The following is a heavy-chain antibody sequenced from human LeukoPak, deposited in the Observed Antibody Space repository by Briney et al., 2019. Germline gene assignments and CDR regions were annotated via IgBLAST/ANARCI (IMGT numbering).Heavy chain of an antibody. CDR3: ARVGQWFGELPYYYYGMDV. CDR1: GDSVSSNSAA. J-gene: IGHJ6*02. CDR2: TYYRSKWYN. Sequence: SQTLSLTCAISGDSVSSNSAAWNWIRQSPSRGLEWLGRTYYRSKWYNDYAVSVKSRITINPDTSKNQFSLQLNSVTPEDTAVYYCARVGQWFGELPYYYYGMDVWGQGTTVTVSS. D-gene: IGHD3-10*01. V-gene: IGHV6-1*01.